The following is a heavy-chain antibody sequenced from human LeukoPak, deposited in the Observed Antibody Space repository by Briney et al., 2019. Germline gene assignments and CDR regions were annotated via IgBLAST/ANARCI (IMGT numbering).Heavy chain of an antibody. D-gene: IGHD3-16*01. CDR3: ARETLINVHAFHI. Sequence: GGSLRLSCAASGFTLSSYWMNWVRQAPRKGLEWVSRINSDGSSTGYADSVKGRFTISRDNAKNTLYLQMNSLRGEDTAVYYCARETLINVHAFHIWGQGTIVTVSS. CDR2: INSDGSST. V-gene: IGHV3-74*01. CDR1: GFTLSSYW. J-gene: IGHJ3*02.